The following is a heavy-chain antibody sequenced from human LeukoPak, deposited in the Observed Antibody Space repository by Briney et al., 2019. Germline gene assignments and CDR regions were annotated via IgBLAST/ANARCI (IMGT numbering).Heavy chain of an antibody. D-gene: IGHD6-19*01. CDR3: ARTVPGYPDDYFDY. CDR1: GFTFSRHW. J-gene: IGHJ4*02. V-gene: IGHV3-7*01. CDR2: MNQDGSAI. Sequence: PGGSLRLSCAASGFTFSRHWMSWARQAPGKGLERVAHMNQDGSAIYYVDSVKGRFTISRDNAKNSLYLQMDGLTVADTAVYYCARTVPGYPDDYFDYWGQGTLVTVSS.